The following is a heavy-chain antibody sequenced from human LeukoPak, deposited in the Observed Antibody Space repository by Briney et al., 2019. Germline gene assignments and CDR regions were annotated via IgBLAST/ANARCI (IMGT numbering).Heavy chain of an antibody. CDR1: GGSISTYY. V-gene: IGHV4-59*01. Sequence: SETLSLTCTVSGGSISTYYWNWIRQPPGKGLEWIGYIYYSGSTNYNPSLKSRVTISVDTSKNQFSLKLSSVTAADTAVYYCARSQYYDFWSGYYPLYYYGMDVWGQGTLVTVSS. CDR3: ARSQYYDFWSGYYPLYYYGMDV. D-gene: IGHD3-3*01. J-gene: IGHJ6*02. CDR2: IYYSGST.